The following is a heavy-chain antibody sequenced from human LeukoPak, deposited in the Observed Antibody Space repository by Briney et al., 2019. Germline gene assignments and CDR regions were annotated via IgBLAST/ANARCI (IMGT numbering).Heavy chain of an antibody. D-gene: IGHD3-9*01. CDR3: ARGRGILTGYGEEYYFDY. Sequence: GASLRLSCAASGFTFSSNAMHWVRQAPGKGLEYVSAISNNGGSTYYTNSVKGRFTISRDNSKNTLYLEMGSLRAEDMAVYYCARGRGILTGYGEEYYFDYWGQGTLVTVSS. CDR1: GFTFSSNA. V-gene: IGHV3-64*01. J-gene: IGHJ4*02. CDR2: ISNNGGST.